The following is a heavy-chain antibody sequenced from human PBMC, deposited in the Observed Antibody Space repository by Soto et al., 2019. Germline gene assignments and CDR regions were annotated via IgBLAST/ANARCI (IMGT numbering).Heavy chain of an antibody. CDR3: ARDPVDDFWSGSLNSGYFDY. V-gene: IGHV3-30-3*01. D-gene: IGHD3-3*01. CDR1: AFTFNSYA. CDR2: LSYDGSNK. Sequence: GGPPRLSCAASAFTFNSYAMHWVRHAPGKGLEWVAVLSYDGSNKYYADSVKGRFTISRDNSKNTLYLQMNSLRAEDTAVYYCARDPVDDFWSGSLNSGYFDYWGQGTLVTVSS. J-gene: IGHJ4*02.